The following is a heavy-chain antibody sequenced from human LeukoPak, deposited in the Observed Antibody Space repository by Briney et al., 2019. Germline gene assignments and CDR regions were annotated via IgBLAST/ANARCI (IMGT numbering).Heavy chain of an antibody. J-gene: IGHJ4*02. CDR2: ISGTGGST. CDR3: AKTYSRESGYDFFFHY. CDR1: GFTFSSYG. V-gene: IGHV3-23*01. Sequence: GGSLRLSCAGSGFTFSSYGMSWARQAPGKGLEWVSAISGTGGSTYYADSVKGRFTFSRDNSRNTVYLQMNSLRVEDTAVYYCAKTYSRESGYDFFFHYWGQGTRVTVSS. D-gene: IGHD5-12*01.